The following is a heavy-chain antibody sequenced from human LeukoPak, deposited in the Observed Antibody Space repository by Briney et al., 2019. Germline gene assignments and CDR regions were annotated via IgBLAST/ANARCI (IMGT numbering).Heavy chain of an antibody. Sequence: ASVKVSCKASGGTFSSYAISWVRHAPGQGLEWMGGIIPIFGTANYAQKFQGRVTITTDESTSTAYMELSSLRSEDTAVYYCARVHYARLRGGFFYWGQGTLVTVSS. CDR2: IIPIFGTA. CDR3: ARVHYARLRGGFFY. J-gene: IGHJ4*02. V-gene: IGHV1-69*05. D-gene: IGHD4-17*01. CDR1: GGTFSSYA.